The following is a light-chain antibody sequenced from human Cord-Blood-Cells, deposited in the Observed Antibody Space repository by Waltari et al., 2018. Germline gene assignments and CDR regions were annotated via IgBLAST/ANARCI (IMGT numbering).Light chain of an antibody. CDR1: SSDVVGYNY. Sequence: QSALTPPASVPGSPGQSLTISCTGPSSDVVGYNYLSWYQQHPGKAPKLMLYDVSKRPSGVSNRFSGSKSGNTASLTISGLQAEDEADYYCSSYTSSSTYVFGTGTKVTVL. CDR3: SSYTSSSTYV. CDR2: DVS. V-gene: IGLV2-14*01. J-gene: IGLJ1*01.